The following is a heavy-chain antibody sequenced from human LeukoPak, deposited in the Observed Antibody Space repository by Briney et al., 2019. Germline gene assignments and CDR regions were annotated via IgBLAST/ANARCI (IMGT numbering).Heavy chain of an antibody. D-gene: IGHD4-23*01. J-gene: IGHJ3*02. CDR2: IYCSGST. V-gene: IGHV4-59*11. CDR1: GGFISSHY. Sequence: SETLSLTCTVSGGFISSHYWNWIRQPPGKGLEWIGYIYCSGSTNYNPSLKSRVTISVDTSKNQFSLKLSSVTAADTAVYYCARETTVVTPGRSDVFDIWGQGTMVTVSS. CDR3: ARETTVVTPGRSDVFDI.